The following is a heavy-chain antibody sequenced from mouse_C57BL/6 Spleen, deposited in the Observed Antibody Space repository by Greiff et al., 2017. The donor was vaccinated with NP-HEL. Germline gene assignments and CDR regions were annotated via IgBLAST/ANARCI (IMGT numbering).Heavy chain of an antibody. J-gene: IGHJ4*01. V-gene: IGHV5-6*01. CDR1: GFTFSSYG. CDR2: ISSGGSYT. Sequence: EVQLVESGGDLVKPGGSLKLSCAASGFTFSSYGMSWVRQTPDQRLEWVATISSGGSYTYYPDSVKGRFTITGDNAKNTLYLQMSSLKSEDTALYYCARQVAVDYYAMDYWGQGTSVTVSS. D-gene: IGHD1-1*02. CDR3: ARQVAVDYYAMDY.